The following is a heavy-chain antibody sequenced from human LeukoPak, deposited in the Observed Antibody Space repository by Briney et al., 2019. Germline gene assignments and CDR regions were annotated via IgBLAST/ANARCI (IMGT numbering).Heavy chain of an antibody. CDR1: GFTFSSYA. CDR2: ISGSGGTT. J-gene: IGHJ4*02. Sequence: HPGGSLRLSCAASGFTFSSYAMSWVRQAPGKGLEGVSVISGSGGTTYYADSVKGRFTISRDNSKNTLYLQMNSLRAEDTAIYYCAKDLPGYGSGSHGNFDYWGQGTLVTVSS. D-gene: IGHD3-10*01. CDR3: AKDLPGYGSGSHGNFDY. V-gene: IGHV3-23*01.